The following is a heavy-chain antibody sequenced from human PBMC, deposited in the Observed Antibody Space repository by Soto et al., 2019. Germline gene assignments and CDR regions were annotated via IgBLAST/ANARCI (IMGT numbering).Heavy chain of an antibody. CDR1: GGTFSSYA. D-gene: IGHD4-17*01. Sequence: QVQLVQSGAEVKKPGSSVKVSCKASGGTFSSYAISWVRQAPGQGLEWMGGIIPIFGTANYAQKFQGRVTITADESTSTAYMELSSLRSEDTAVYYCARYGDYESRRYYDYGMDVWGQGTTVTVSS. CDR3: ARYGDYESRRYYDYGMDV. V-gene: IGHV1-69*12. CDR2: IIPIFGTA. J-gene: IGHJ6*02.